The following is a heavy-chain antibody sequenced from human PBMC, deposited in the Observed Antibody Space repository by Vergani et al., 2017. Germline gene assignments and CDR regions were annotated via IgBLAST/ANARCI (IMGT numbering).Heavy chain of an antibody. D-gene: IGHD4-11*01. CDR1: GFTFSSYA. CDR2: ISYDGSNK. V-gene: IGHV3-30-3*01. J-gene: IGHJ6*02. Sequence: QVNLVGSGGGVVQPGRSLRLSCAASGFTFSSYAMHWVRQAPGKGLEWVAVISYDGSNKYYADSVKGRFTISRDNSKNTLYLQMNSLRAEDTAVYYCAKDPSSPTVTSDYYYYYGMDVWGQGTTVTVSS. CDR3: AKDPSSPTVTSDYYYYYGMDV.